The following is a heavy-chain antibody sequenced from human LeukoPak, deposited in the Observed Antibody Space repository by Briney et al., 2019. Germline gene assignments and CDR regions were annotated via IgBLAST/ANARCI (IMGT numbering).Heavy chain of an antibody. CDR2: ISSSGGYT. J-gene: IGHJ3*02. CDR1: GFTFSSYA. Sequence: GGSLRLSCAASGFTFSSYAMSWVRQAPGKGLEWVSTISSSGGYTYYADSVKGRFTISRDNSKNTLYLQMNSLRAEATAVYYCPKDLREYSSAPRNAFVIWGQGAILTASS. CDR3: PKDLREYSSAPRNAFVI. V-gene: IGHV3-23*01. D-gene: IGHD6-6*01.